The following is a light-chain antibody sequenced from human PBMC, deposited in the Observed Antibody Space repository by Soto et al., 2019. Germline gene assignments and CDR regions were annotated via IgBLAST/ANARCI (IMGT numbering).Light chain of an antibody. Sequence: DIQMTQSPSTLSASVGDRVTITCRASQSIINWLAWYQQKPGKPPKLLIYQASLLETGVPSRFSGSDSGTEFTLTISSLQPDDFATYYCQQYNTYPWTFGQGTKVELK. CDR2: QAS. CDR3: QQYNTYPWT. V-gene: IGKV1-5*03. CDR1: QSIINW. J-gene: IGKJ1*01.